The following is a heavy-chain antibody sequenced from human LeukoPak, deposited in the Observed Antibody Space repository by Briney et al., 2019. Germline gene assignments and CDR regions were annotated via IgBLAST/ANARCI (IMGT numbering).Heavy chain of an antibody. Sequence: PGGSLRLSCAASGFTFDDYAMHWVRQAPGKGLEWVSGISWNSGSIGYADSVKGRFTISRDNAKNSLYLQMNSLRAEDTAVYYCARVRARGYFDYWGQGTLVTVSS. D-gene: IGHD3-10*01. J-gene: IGHJ4*02. CDR3: ARVRARGYFDY. CDR2: ISWNSGSI. CDR1: GFTFDDYA. V-gene: IGHV3-9*01.